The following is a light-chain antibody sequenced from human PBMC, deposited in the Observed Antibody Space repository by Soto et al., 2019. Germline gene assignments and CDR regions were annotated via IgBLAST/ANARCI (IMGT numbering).Light chain of an antibody. V-gene: IGKV1-8*01. Sequence: AIRMTQSPSSLSASTGDRVIITCRASQGISNFLAWYQQKPGKSPKPLIYAASTLQSGVPSRFSGSGSGTDFTLTISCLQSEDFATYYCQQYYNYPRTFGQGTKVDIK. CDR1: QGISNF. CDR2: AAS. J-gene: IGKJ1*01. CDR3: QQYYNYPRT.